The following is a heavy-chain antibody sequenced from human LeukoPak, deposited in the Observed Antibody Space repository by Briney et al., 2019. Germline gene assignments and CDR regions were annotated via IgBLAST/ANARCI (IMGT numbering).Heavy chain of an antibody. J-gene: IGHJ6*03. Sequence: SGPALLQPTPTLTLTCTLSGFSRRTSGMRVGWIRQPPGKALEWLARIDWDDDKFYSTSLKTRLTISKDTSKNQVVLTMTNMDPVDTATYYCARMRGDTLGMDVWGKGTTVTVSS. CDR2: IDWDDDK. CDR1: GFSRRTSGMR. CDR3: ARMRGDTLGMDV. V-gene: IGHV2-70*04. D-gene: IGHD2-2*02.